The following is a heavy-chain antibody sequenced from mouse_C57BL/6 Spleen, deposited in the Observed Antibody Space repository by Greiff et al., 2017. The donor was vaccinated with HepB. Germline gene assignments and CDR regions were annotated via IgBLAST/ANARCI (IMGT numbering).Heavy chain of an antibody. V-gene: IGHV10-1*01. CDR1: GFSFNTYA. CDR3: VRQGGGNYGFDR. D-gene: IGHD2-1*01. Sequence: EVQLVESGGGLLQPKGSLKLSCAASGFSFNTYAMNWVRQAPGKGLEWVARIRSKSNNYATYYADSVKDRFTISRDDSESMLYLQMNNLKTEDTAIYYCVRQGGGNYGFDRWGQGNTLTDSS. J-gene: IGHJ2*01. CDR2: IRSKSNNYAT.